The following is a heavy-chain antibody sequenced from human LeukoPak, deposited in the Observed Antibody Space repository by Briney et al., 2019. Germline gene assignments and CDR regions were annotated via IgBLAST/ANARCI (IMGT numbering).Heavy chain of an antibody. CDR1: GFTFSSYW. Sequence: GGSLRLSCAASGFTFSSYWMHWVRQAPGKGLVWVSRINSDGSSTGYADSVKGRFTISRDNAKNTLYLQMNSLRAEDTAVYYCARGGGNDYGDYWGQGTLVTVSS. J-gene: IGHJ4*02. CDR2: INSDGSST. V-gene: IGHV3-74*01. CDR3: ARGGGNDYGDY.